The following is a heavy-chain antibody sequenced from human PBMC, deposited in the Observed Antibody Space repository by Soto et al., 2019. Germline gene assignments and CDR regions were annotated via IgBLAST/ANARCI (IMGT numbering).Heavy chain of an antibody. Sequence: EVQMLESGGGLVQPGGSLRLSCAASAFTFSSYAMSWVRQAPGKGLECISFITSSGGSTYHADSVKGRFTISRDNSKNTLYLQMNSLRAEDTVVYYCAKEGNSGYYYGMDVWGQGTTVTVSS. V-gene: IGHV3-23*01. D-gene: IGHD2-21*01. CDR2: ITSSGGST. CDR1: AFTFSSYA. J-gene: IGHJ6*02. CDR3: AKEGNSGYYYGMDV.